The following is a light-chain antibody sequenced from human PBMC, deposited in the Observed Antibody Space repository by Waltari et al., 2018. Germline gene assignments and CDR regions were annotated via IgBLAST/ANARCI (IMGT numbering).Light chain of an antibody. Sequence: QLVLTQSPSASASLGTSVTLTCTLNSGHSRNVIAWLQQQPGMGPRTLMKVYSDGTHNKGDEIPDRFSGSSSGDERYLPISSLQSEDEADYYCETGGHGTWVFGGGTKLTVL. CDR1: SGHSRNV. CDR3: ETGGHGTWV. CDR2: VYSDGTH. V-gene: IGLV4-69*01. J-gene: IGLJ3*02.